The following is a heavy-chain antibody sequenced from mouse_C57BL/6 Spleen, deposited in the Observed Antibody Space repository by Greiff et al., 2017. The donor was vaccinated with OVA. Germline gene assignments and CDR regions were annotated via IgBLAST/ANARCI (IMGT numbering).Heavy chain of an antibody. CDR1: GYTFTSYW. CDR3: ARGDDYDAPYAMDY. J-gene: IGHJ4*01. CDR2: IDPSDSYT. Sequence: QVQLKQPGAELVKPGASVKLSCKASGYTFTSYWMQWVKQRPGQGLEWIGEIDPSDSYTNYNQKFKGKATLTVDTSSSTAYMQLSSRTSEDSAVYYCARGDDYDAPYAMDYWGQGTSVTVSS. D-gene: IGHD2-4*01. V-gene: IGHV1-50*01.